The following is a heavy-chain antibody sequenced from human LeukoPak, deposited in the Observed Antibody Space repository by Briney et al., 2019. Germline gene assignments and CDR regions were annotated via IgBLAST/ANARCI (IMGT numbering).Heavy chain of an antibody. D-gene: IGHD3-10*01. CDR1: GFTFSSYA. Sequence: GGSLRLSCAASGFTFSSYAMSWVRQAPGKGLEWVSAISSSGGSTYYADSVKGRFTISRDNAKNSLYLQMNSLRAEDTAVYYCARGSGSYSGGMDVWGQGTTVTVSS. CDR2: ISSSGGST. V-gene: IGHV3-23*01. CDR3: ARGSGSYSGGMDV. J-gene: IGHJ6*02.